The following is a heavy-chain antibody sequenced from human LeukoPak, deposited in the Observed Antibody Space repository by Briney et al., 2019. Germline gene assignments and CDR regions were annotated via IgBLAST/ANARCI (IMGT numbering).Heavy chain of an antibody. CDR1: GFTFSLYA. CDR2: ISSIGDRA. Sequence: GGSLRLSCTASGFTFSLYAMTWVRKTPGKGLEWVSTISSIGDRAYYADSVKGRFTISRDNSKNTLHLQMNSLRVDDTAVYFCAKTGGVGSGAFDIWGQGTMATVSS. V-gene: IGHV3-23*01. CDR3: AKTGGVGSGAFDI. D-gene: IGHD1-26*01. J-gene: IGHJ3*02.